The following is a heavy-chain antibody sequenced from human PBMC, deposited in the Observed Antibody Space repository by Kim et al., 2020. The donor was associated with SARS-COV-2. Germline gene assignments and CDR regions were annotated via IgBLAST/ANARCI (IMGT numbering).Heavy chain of an antibody. D-gene: IGHD5-18*01. CDR3: VRHGGYGGNNQFDH. V-gene: IGHV5-51*01. Sequence: GESLKISCQGFGYTFTRYWIAWVRQRPGRGLEWMGMIFPDDSDTRYSPSFQGQVTISADKSTSAAHLQWAGLKASDTAKYYCVRHGGYGGNNQFDHWGQGTLVTVSS. CDR1: GYTFTRYW. J-gene: IGHJ4*02. CDR2: IFPDDSDT.